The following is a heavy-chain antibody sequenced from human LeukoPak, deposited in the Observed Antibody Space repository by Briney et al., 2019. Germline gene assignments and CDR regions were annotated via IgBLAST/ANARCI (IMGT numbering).Heavy chain of an antibody. V-gene: IGHV1-69*13. J-gene: IGHJ3*02. CDR2: IIPIFGTA. CDR1: GGTFSSYA. CDR3: AREATGAFDI. Sequence: GASVTVSCTASGGTFSSYAISWVRQAPGQGLEWMGGIIPIFGTANYAQKFQGRVTITADESTSTAYMELSSLRSEDTAVYYCAREATGAFDIWGQGTMVTVSS.